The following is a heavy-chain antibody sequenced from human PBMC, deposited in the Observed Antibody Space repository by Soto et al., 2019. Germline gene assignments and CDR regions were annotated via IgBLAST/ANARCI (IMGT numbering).Heavy chain of an antibody. CDR1: GGSVSSGSYY. CDR3: ARASSGYLYYYYGMDV. J-gene: IGHJ6*02. CDR2: IYYSGST. Sequence: PSETLSLTCTVSGGSVSSGSYYWSWIRQPPGKGLEWIGYIYYSGSTNYNPSLKSRVTISVDTSKNQFSLKLSSVTAADTAVYYCARASSGYLYYYYGMDVRAQGNTVTVSS. V-gene: IGHV4-61*01. D-gene: IGHD3-22*01.